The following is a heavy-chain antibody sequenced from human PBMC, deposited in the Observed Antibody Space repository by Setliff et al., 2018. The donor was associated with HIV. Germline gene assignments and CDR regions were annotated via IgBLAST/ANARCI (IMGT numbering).Heavy chain of an antibody. Sequence: SETLSLTCTVSGYSISSRYYWGWIRQPPGKGLEWVGNVYYNWATYYNPSLKSRVTMSLDTSKNQFSLKLNSVTAADTAVYYCARGRHGLGLDVWGQGTLVTVSS. CDR1: GYSISSRYY. V-gene: IGHV4-38-2*02. D-gene: IGHD3-10*01. J-gene: IGHJ4*02. CDR2: VYYNWAT. CDR3: ARGRHGLGLDV.